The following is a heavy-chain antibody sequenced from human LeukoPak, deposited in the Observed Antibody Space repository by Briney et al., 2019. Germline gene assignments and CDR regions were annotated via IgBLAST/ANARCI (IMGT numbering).Heavy chain of an antibody. Sequence: SVKVSCKASGGTFSSYAISWVRQAPGQGLEWMGGIIPIFGTANYAQKFQGRVTITADESTSTAYMELSSLRSEDTAVYYCARGDSGSSHMDVWGKGTTVTVSS. V-gene: IGHV1-69*13. CDR1: GGTFSSYA. J-gene: IGHJ6*04. D-gene: IGHD3-10*01. CDR2: IIPIFGTA. CDR3: ARGDSGSSHMDV.